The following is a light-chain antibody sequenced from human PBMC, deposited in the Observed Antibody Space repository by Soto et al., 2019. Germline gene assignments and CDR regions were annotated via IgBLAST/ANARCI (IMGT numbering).Light chain of an antibody. CDR3: HHYNSYSEA. Sequence: DIQMTQSPSTLSGSVGDRVTITCRASQTISSWLAWYQQKPGKAPKLLIYKASTLKSGVPSRFGGSGSGTEFTLTISSLQPDDFATYYCHHYNSYSEAFGQGTKVELK. J-gene: IGKJ1*01. CDR1: QTISSW. CDR2: KAS. V-gene: IGKV1-5*03.